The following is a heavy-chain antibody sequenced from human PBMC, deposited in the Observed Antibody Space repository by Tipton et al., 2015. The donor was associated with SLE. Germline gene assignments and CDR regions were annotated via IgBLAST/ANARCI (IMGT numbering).Heavy chain of an antibody. D-gene: IGHD2-15*01. CDR2: VHYSGTA. J-gene: IGHJ3*02. Sequence: GLVKPSETLSLTCTVSGGSINPYYWSWIRQSPGKGLEWIGYVHYSGTANYNPSLKSRVTISVDTSKNQFSLKLSSVTAADTAVYYCARAEGSWDAFDIWGQGTMVTVSS. CDR3: ARAEGSWDAFDI. V-gene: IGHV4-59*01. CDR1: GGSINPYY.